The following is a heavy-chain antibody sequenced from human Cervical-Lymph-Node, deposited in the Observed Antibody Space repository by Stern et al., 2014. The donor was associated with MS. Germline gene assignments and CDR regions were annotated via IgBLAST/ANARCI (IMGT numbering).Heavy chain of an antibody. CDR1: GASIKTIGYF. CDR3: MRGDY. J-gene: IGHJ4*02. Sequence: QLQESGPGLVKPSQTLSLTCTVSGASIKTIGYFWSWVRQPPGKGLEWIGFISHSGVTFYNETLKSRVPLSQDTAANQFSLRLTAVTAADTALYFCMRGDYWGRGILVAVSS. CDR2: ISHSGVT. V-gene: IGHV4-31*03.